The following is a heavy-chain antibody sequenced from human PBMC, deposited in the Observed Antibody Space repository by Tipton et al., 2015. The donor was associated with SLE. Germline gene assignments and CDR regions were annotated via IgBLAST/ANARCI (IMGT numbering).Heavy chain of an antibody. CDR1: GGSISSSSYY. D-gene: IGHD3-3*01. Sequence: TLSLTCTVSGGSISSSSYYLGWIRQPPGKGLEWIGEINHSGSTNYNPSLKSRVSISVDTPKNQFSLKMNSVTAADTAVYYCARVLGVVKSYYMDVWGKGTTVTVSS. V-gene: IGHV4-39*07. J-gene: IGHJ6*03. CDR2: INHSGST. CDR3: ARVLGVVKSYYMDV.